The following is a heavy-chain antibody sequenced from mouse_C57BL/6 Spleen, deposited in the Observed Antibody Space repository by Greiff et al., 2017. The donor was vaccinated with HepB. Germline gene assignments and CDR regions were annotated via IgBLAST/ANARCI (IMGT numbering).Heavy chain of an antibody. J-gene: IGHJ4*01. CDR2: IHPNSGST. CDR1: GYTFTSYW. CDR3: ARRDLLGGYYAMDY. D-gene: IGHD2-1*01. Sequence: QVQLQQPGAELVKPGASVKLSCKASGYTFTSYWMHWVKQRPGQGLEWIGMIHPNSGSTNYNEKFKSKATLTVDKSSSTAYMQLSSLTSEDSAVYYCARRDLLGGYYAMDYWGQGTSVTVSS. V-gene: IGHV1-64*01.